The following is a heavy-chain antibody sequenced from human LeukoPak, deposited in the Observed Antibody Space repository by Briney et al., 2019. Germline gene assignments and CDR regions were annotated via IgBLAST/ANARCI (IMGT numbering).Heavy chain of an antibody. CDR1: GFTFSSYA. CDR3: AKSPNFYDSSVDY. J-gene: IGHJ4*02. D-gene: IGHD3-22*01. V-gene: IGHV3-23*01. CDR2: IGGSGGST. Sequence: PGGSLRLSCAASGFTFSSYAMSWVRQAPGKGLEWVSGIGGSGGSTYFADSVKGRFTVSRDNSKNTLYLQMNSLRAEDTAVYYCAKSPNFYDSSVDYWGQGTLVTVSS.